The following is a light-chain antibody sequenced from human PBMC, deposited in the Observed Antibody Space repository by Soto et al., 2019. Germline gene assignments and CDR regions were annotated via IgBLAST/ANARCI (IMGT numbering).Light chain of an antibody. CDR3: CSYTRSTSAV. V-gene: IGLV2-14*01. Sequence: QSALTQPASVSGSPGQSITISCTGTSSDVGRYNYVSWFQQHPGKAPKLMIFEVSTRPSGVSNRCSGSKSGNTASLTIAGLQIEDEADYYCCSYTRSTSAVFGGGTELTVL. CDR2: EVS. J-gene: IGLJ2*01. CDR1: SSDVGRYNY.